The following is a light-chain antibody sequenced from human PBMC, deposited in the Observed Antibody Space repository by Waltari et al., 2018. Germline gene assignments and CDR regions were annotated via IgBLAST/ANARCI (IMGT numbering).Light chain of an antibody. V-gene: IGLV3-19*01. CDR1: SLRLYY. CDR2: GQN. CDR3: STREISGDVV. Sequence: SSELSQDPAVSVALGQTVRITCQGDSLRLYYASWCRQKTGQSPGLLIYGQNNRPSGIPDRISASSSGNTASLTIRWARAEDEGDYYCSTREISGDVVFGGGTKLTVL. J-gene: IGLJ2*01.